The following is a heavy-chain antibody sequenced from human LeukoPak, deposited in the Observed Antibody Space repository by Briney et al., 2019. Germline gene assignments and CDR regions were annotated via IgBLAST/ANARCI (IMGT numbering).Heavy chain of an antibody. J-gene: IGHJ5*02. Sequence: GGSLRLSCAASGFTFSSYWMSWVRQAPGKGLEWVANIKQDGSEKYYVDSVKGRFTISRDNSKNTLYLQMNSLRAEDTAVYYCAKDPSGSGINWLDPWGQGTLVTVSS. CDR1: GFTFSSYW. V-gene: IGHV3-7*03. D-gene: IGHD3-10*01. CDR3: AKDPSGSGINWLDP. CDR2: IKQDGSEK.